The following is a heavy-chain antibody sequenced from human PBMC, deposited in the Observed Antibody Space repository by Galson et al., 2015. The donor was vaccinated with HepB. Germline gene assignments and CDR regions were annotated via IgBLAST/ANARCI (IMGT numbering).Heavy chain of an antibody. CDR2: SYYSGSN. CDR1: GGSISGFY. V-gene: IGHV4-59*01. J-gene: IGHJ6*02. CDR3: ARGVERWYQLVFGTYGMDV. Sequence: QVQLQESGPGLVKPSETLSLTCTVSGGSISGFYWSWIRQPPGKGLEWSGYSYYSGSNNYNPSLTLRVTRSVGTSKNQFSLQLSSVTAADTAVYYCARGVERWYQLVFGTYGMDVWGQGTTVTVSS. D-gene: IGHD2-2*01.